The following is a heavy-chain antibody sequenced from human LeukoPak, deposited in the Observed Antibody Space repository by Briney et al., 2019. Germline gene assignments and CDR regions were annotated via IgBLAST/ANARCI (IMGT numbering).Heavy chain of an antibody. J-gene: IGHJ4*02. CDR3: AKDLGGAAFSFDY. CDR1: RFTFSRYG. Sequence: PGGSLRLSCAASRFTFSRYGMHWVRQAPGKGLEWVAFIRYDGSNKHYADSVKGRFTISRDNSKNTLYLQMNSLRAEDTAVFYCAKDLGGAAFSFDYWGQGTLVTVSS. D-gene: IGHD1-26*01. CDR2: IRYDGSNK. V-gene: IGHV3-30*02.